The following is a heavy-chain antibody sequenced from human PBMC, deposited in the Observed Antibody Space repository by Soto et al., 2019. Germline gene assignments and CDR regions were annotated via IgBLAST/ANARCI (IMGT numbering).Heavy chain of an antibody. J-gene: IGHJ4*02. CDR1: GFTLSNYW. V-gene: IGHV3-74*01. CDR3: VRIRRGDGYTFGY. Sequence: EVQLVESGGVSVQPGGSLRLSCTGSGFTLSNYWMHWVRQAPVKGLVWVSRINTDGSTTTYADSVKGRFTISRDNAKNTFYLQMNSLRDEDTAVYYCVRIRRGDGYTFGYWCQGTLVTVSS. CDR2: INTDGSTT. D-gene: IGHD5-12*01.